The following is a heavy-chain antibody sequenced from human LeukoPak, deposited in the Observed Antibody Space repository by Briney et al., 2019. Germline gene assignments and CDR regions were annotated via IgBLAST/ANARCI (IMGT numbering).Heavy chain of an antibody. Sequence: PGRSLRLSCAPSGFTFSRHGMHWVRQAPGKGLEWVAIISNDGSRKYYAHSVEGRFTISRDNSKNTLYLQMDSLRAEDTAVYYCAREAGATYYFDYWGQGTLVTVSS. D-gene: IGHD1-26*01. CDR2: ISNDGSRK. CDR3: AREAGATYYFDY. CDR1: GFTFSRHG. J-gene: IGHJ4*02. V-gene: IGHV3-30*03.